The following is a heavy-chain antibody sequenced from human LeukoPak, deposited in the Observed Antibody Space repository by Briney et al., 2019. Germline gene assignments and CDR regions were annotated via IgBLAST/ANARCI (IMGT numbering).Heavy chain of an antibody. CDR2: ISAYNGNT. CDR3: ARGVILLGDSSWFDP. V-gene: IGHV1-18*01. CDR1: VYTFTSFG. D-gene: IGHD2-21*02. Sequence: ASVKVSCKASVYTFTSFGISWVRQAPGQGLERMGWISAYNGNTNYAQKLQGTVTMTTDTSTSTPYMELRSLRSADTAVYYCARGVILLGDSSWFDPWGQGTPVTVSS. J-gene: IGHJ5*02.